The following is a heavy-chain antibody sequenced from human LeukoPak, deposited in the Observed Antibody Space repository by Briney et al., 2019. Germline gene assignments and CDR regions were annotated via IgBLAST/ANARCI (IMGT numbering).Heavy chain of an antibody. Sequence: GGSLRLSCAGSGFSFSSYGMHWVRQAPGKGLEWMAFIRSDGSNKYYADSVKGRFTISRDNSKNTLYLQMNSLRAEDTAVYYCARILDSAWGELGYWCQGTLVTVSS. D-gene: IGHD6-19*01. V-gene: IGHV3-30*02. CDR2: IRSDGSNK. CDR3: ARILDSAWGELGY. J-gene: IGHJ4*02. CDR1: GFSFSSYG.